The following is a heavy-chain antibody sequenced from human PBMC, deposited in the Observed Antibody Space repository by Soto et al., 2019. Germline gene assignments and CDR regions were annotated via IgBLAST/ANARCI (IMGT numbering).Heavy chain of an antibody. V-gene: IGHV4-31*03. CDR1: GGSISSGGYY. D-gene: IGHD3-3*02. Sequence: SETLSLTCTVSGGSISSGGYYWSWIRQHPGKGLEWIEYIYYSGSTYYNPSLKSRVTISVDTSKNQFSLKLSSVTAADTAVYYWARERISHFFDYWGQGTLVTVSS. J-gene: IGHJ4*02. CDR3: ARERISHFFDY. CDR2: IYYSGST.